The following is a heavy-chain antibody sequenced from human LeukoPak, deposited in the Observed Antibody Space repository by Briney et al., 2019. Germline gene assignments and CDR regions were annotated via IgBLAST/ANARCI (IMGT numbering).Heavy chain of an antibody. CDR2: IYTSGST. D-gene: IGHD3-16*01. V-gene: IGHV4-4*07. J-gene: IGHJ4*02. CDR1: GGSISSYY. Sequence: SETLSLTCSVSGGSISSYYWSWIRQPAGKGLEWIGRIYTSGSTNYNPSLKSRVTMSVDTSKNQLSLKLTSVTAADTAVYYCARGGVLKSVDYWGQGTLVTVSS. CDR3: ARGGVLKSVDY.